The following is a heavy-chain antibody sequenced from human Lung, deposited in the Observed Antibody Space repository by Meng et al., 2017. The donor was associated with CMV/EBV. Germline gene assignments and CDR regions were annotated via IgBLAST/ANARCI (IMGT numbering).Heavy chain of an antibody. CDR3: ARDPPRGYSYGWDDY. V-gene: IGHV1-69*05. CDR1: GGTFSSYA. CDR2: IIPIFGTA. Sequence: SXXVSXKASGGTFSSYAISWVRQAPGQGLEWMGGIIPIFGTANYAQKFQGRVTITTDESTSTAYMELSSLRSEDTAVYYCARDPPRGYSYGWDDYWGQGTXVTVSS. D-gene: IGHD5-18*01. J-gene: IGHJ4*02.